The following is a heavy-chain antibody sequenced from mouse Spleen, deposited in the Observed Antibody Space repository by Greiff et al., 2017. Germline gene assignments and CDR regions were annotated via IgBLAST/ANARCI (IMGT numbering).Heavy chain of an antibody. Sequence: EVQLQQSGPVLVKPGASVKMSCKASGYTFTDYYMNWVKQSHGKSLEWIGVINPYNGGTSYNQKFKGKATLTVDKSSSTAYMELNSLTSEDSAVYYCARYRNWDAEDYWGQGTTLTVSS. J-gene: IGHJ2*01. CDR3: ARYRNWDAEDY. CDR1: GYTFTDYY. V-gene: IGHV1-19*01. D-gene: IGHD4-1*01. CDR2: INPYNGGT.